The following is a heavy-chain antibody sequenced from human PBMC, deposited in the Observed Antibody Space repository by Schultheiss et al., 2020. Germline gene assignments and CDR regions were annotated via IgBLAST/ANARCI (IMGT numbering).Heavy chain of an antibody. CDR3: AKEGVAGYWYFDL. CDR2: IYYSGST. J-gene: IGHJ2*01. V-gene: IGHV4-30-4*02. D-gene: IGHD6-19*01. CDR1: GGSISSGDYY. Sequence: SETLSLTFTVSGGSISSGDYYWSWIRQPPGKALEWIGYIYYSGSTYYNPSLKSRVTISVDTSKNQFSLKLGSVTAADTAVYCCAKEGVAGYWYFDLWGRRTLVTVSS.